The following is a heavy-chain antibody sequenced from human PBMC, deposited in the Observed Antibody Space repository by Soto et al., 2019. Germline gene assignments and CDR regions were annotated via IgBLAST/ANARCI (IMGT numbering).Heavy chain of an antibody. J-gene: IGHJ4*02. CDR3: ARAEPFDYGGNSGFDY. D-gene: IGHD4-17*01. CDR2: IGTAGDT. Sequence: GGSLRLSCAASGFTFSSYDMHWVRQATGKGLEWVSAIGTAGDTYYPGSVKGRFTISRENAKNSLYLQMNSLRAGDTAVYYCARAEPFDYGGNSGFDYWAQGTLVTVSS. V-gene: IGHV3-13*01. CDR1: GFTFSSYD.